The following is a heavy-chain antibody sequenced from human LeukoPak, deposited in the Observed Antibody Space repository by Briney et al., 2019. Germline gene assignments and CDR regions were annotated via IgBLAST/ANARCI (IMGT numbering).Heavy chain of an antibody. CDR1: GFTFSSYS. CDR2: ISSSSSTI. D-gene: IGHD2-2*02. J-gene: IGHJ3*02. V-gene: IGHV3-48*01. Sequence: PGGSLRLSCAASGFTFSSYSMNWVRQAPGKGLEWVSYISSSSSTIYYADSVKGRFTISRDNAKNSLYLQMNSLRAEDTAVYYCARGVGYCSSTSRYKGRDAFDIWGQGTMVTVSS. CDR3: ARGVGYCSSTSRYKGRDAFDI.